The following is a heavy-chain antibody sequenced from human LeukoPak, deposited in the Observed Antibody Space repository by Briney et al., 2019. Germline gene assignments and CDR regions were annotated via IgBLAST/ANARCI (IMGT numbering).Heavy chain of an antibody. D-gene: IGHD3-10*01. CDR1: GGSISSNW. V-gene: IGHV4-4*02. Sequence: SETLSLTCAVSGGSISSNWWTWVRQPPGKGLEWIGEIYHSGSTNYNPSLKSRVTISVDKSKNQFSLKLTSVTAADTAVYYCARAQVNYFDYWGQGTLVTVSS. CDR3: ARAQVNYFDY. CDR2: IYHSGST. J-gene: IGHJ4*02.